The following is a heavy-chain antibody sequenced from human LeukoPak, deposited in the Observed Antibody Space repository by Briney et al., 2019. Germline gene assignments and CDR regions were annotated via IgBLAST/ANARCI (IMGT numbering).Heavy chain of an antibody. J-gene: IGHJ4*02. CDR3: ARYYYDSSGKNLGY. CDR2: IWYIGNNE. V-gene: IGHV3-33*03. Sequence: GGSLRLSCEASGFTFGSYAMHWVRQAPGKGLEWVALIWYIGNNEEYTDSVKGRFTISRDNAKNSLYLQMNSLRAEDTAVYYCARYYYDSSGKNLGYWGQGTLVTVSS. D-gene: IGHD3-22*01. CDR1: GFTFGSYA.